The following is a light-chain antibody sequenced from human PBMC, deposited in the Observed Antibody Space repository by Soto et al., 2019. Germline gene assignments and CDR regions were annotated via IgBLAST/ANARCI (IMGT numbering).Light chain of an antibody. CDR3: SSYAGNNLLV. V-gene: IGLV2-8*01. Sequence: QSALTQPPSASGSPGQSVTISCTGTSSDVGGYNYVSWYQQHQGKAPRLMIYEVNKRPSGVPYRFSGSKSGNTASLTVSGLQADDEAVYYCSSYAGNNLLVFGGGTKVTVL. CDR1: SSDVGGYNY. J-gene: IGLJ2*01. CDR2: EVN.